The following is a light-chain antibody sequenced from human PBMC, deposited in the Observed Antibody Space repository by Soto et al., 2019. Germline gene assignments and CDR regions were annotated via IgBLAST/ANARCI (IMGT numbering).Light chain of an antibody. CDR1: RDISNS. Sequence: EIQMTQSPSSVSASVGDRLTITCRASRDISNSLAWYQQTPGKAPKLLLRGASSLHRGVPSRFSGGGAGTEFTLTISSLQHEDFATYYCQQTSAFPRTFGQGTKVDIK. CDR3: QQTSAFPRT. V-gene: IGKV1-12*01. CDR2: GAS. J-gene: IGKJ1*01.